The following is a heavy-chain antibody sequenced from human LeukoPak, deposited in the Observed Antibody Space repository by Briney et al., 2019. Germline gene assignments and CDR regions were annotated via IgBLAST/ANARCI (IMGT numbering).Heavy chain of an antibody. D-gene: IGHD4-17*01. CDR1: GFTFDDYA. V-gene: IGHV3-43*02. Sequence: PGGSLRLSCAASGFTFDDYAMHWVRQAPGKGLEWVSLISGDGGSTYYADSVKGRFTISRDNSKSSLYLQMNGLRTEDTALYYCAKDIGDGKGYMDVWGKGTTVTVSS. CDR2: ISGDGGST. CDR3: AKDIGDGKGYMDV. J-gene: IGHJ6*03.